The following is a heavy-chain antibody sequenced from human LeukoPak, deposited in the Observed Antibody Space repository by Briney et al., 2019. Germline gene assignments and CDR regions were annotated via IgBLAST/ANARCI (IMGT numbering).Heavy chain of an antibody. CDR3: ARAQGITIFPVYGMDV. Sequence: ASVKVSCKASGYTFTGYYIHWVRQAPGQGLGWMGWINPSGGGTNSAQKFQGRVTMTRDTSISTAYMEVNRLRSDDTAVYYCARAQGITIFPVYGMDVWGQGTTVTVSS. J-gene: IGHJ6*02. CDR2: INPSGGGT. D-gene: IGHD3-9*01. CDR1: GYTFTGYY. V-gene: IGHV1-2*02.